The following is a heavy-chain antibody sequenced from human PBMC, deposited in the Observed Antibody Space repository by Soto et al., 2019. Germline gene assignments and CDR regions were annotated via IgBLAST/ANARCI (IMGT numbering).Heavy chain of an antibody. CDR1: GFTVSSYG. Sequence: XESLRLSCAASGFTVSSYGMHWVRQAPGKGLEWVAVIWYDGSNKYYADSVKGRFTISRDNSKNTLYLQMNSLRAEDTAVYYCARERMVVAATHSWFDPWGQGTLVTVSS. V-gene: IGHV3-33*01. CDR2: IWYDGSNK. CDR3: ARERMVVAATHSWFDP. J-gene: IGHJ5*02. D-gene: IGHD2-15*01.